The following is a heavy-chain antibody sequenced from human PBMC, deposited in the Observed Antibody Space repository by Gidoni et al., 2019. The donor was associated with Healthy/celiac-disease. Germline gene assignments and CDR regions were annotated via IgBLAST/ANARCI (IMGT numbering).Heavy chain of an antibody. V-gene: IGHV3-23*01. CDR1: GFTFRSYA. Sequence: EVQLLESGGGLVQPGGSLRLSCAASGFTFRSYAMSWFRQAPGKGLEWVSAISGSGGSTYYADSVKGRFTISRHNSKNTLYLQMNSLRAEDTAVYYCAKSDSGYYSNHYFDYWGQGTLVTVSS. CDR3: AKSDSGYYSNHYFDY. CDR2: ISGSGGST. D-gene: IGHD3-22*01. J-gene: IGHJ4*02.